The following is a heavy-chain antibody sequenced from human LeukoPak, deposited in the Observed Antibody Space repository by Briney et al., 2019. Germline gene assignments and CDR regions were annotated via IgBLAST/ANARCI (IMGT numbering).Heavy chain of an antibody. J-gene: IGHJ4*02. Sequence: PGGSLRLSCATSGFTFSAYSMIWVRQTPGKGLECLSYITSSSDSIHYADSVKGRFTMSRDSAKKSLYLQMNSLRAEDTAVYYCARRQQLDQFDYWGQGTLVTVSS. CDR2: ITSSSDSI. D-gene: IGHD6-13*01. CDR1: GFTFSAYS. V-gene: IGHV3-48*04. CDR3: ARRQQLDQFDY.